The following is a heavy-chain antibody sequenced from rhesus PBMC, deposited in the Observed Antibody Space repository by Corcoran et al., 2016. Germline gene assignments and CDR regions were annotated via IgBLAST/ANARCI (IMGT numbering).Heavy chain of an antibody. J-gene: IGHJ4*01. CDR1: GGSISDSYY. CDR3: ARITSGYSDYCDY. Sequence: QVQLQESGPGLVKPSETLSLTCAVSGGSISDSYYWNWIRQPPGKGLGWIGNIYGNSAHTYDNHSRKSRVTISKDTSKNQFFLKLSSVTAADTAVYYCARITSGYSDYCDYWGQGVLVTVSS. V-gene: IGHV4S9*01. CDR2: IYGNSAHT. D-gene: IGHD5-24*01.